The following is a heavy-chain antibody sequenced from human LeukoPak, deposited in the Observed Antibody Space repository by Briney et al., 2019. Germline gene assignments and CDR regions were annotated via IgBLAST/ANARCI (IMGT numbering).Heavy chain of an antibody. D-gene: IGHD2-2*01. CDR1: GYTFTGYY. J-gene: IGHJ4*02. V-gene: IGHV1-2*02. CDR3: AREAIVVVPAAMDY. Sequence: ASVKVSFKASGYTFTGYYMHWVRQAPGQGLEWMGWINPNSGGTNYAQKFQGRVTMTRDTSISTAYMELSRLRSDDTAVYYCAREAIVVVPAAMDYWGQGTLVTVSS. CDR2: INPNSGGT.